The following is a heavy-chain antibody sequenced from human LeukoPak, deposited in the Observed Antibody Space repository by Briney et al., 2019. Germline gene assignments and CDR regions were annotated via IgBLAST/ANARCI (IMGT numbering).Heavy chain of an antibody. V-gene: IGHV4-34*01. CDR1: GGSFSGYY. CDR3: ARHTDGDSYYYYSMDV. Sequence: SETLSLTCAVYGGSFSGYYWSWIRQPPGKGLEWIGEINHSGSTNYNPSLKSRVTISVDTSKNQFSLKLSSVTAADTAVYYCARHTDGDSYYYYSMDVWGKGTTVTISS. D-gene: IGHD4-17*01. J-gene: IGHJ6*03. CDR2: INHSGST.